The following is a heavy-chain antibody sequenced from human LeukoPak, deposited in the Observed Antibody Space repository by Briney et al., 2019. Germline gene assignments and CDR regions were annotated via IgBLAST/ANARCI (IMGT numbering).Heavy chain of an antibody. J-gene: IGHJ6*04. D-gene: IGHD3-16*02. Sequence: PSETLSLTCAVYGGSFSGYFWSWIRQPPGKGLECIGEINHSGTTNYNPSLKSRVTISVDTSKNQFSLKLSSVTAADTAVYYCARGGHLSFRPPDVGGKGPTVTVSS. CDR3: ARGGHLSFRPPDV. V-gene: IGHV4-34*01. CDR1: GGSFSGYF. CDR2: INHSGTT.